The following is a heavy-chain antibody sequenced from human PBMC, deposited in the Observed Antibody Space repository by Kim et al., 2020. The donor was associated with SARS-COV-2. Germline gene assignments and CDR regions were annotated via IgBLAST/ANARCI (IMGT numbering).Heavy chain of an antibody. D-gene: IGHD2-15*01. CDR2: IYTSGST. CDR3: ARSGSHDATGVYWYFDL. CDR1: GGSISSYY. V-gene: IGHV4-4*07. Sequence: SETLSLTCTVSGGSISSYYWSWIRQPAGKGLEWIGRIYTSGSTNYNPSLKSRVTMSVDTSKNQFSLKLSSVTAADTAVYYCARSGSHDATGVYWYFDLWGRGTLVTVSS. J-gene: IGHJ2*01.